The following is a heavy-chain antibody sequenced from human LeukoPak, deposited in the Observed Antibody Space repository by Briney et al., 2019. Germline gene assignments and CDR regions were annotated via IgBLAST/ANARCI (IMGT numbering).Heavy chain of an antibody. D-gene: IGHD4-17*01. Sequence: GGSLRLSCAASGFTFADCGMNWVRQGPGKGLGWVSGINWNGGTTAYADSVKGRFTISRDNAKNSLYLQMNSLRAEDTALYYCARFNGAYYRIDYWGQGTVVTVSS. J-gene: IGHJ4*02. CDR2: INWNGGTT. CDR1: GFTFADCG. V-gene: IGHV3-20*04. CDR3: ARFNGAYYRIDY.